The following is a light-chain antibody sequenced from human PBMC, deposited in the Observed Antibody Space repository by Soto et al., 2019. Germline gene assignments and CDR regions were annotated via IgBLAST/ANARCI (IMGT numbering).Light chain of an antibody. CDR3: QQYTNWPPNT. CDR1: QRVYSN. J-gene: IGKJ1*01. V-gene: IGKV3-15*01. CDR2: GAS. Sequence: EIVLTQSPATLSLSPGESATLSCRASQRVYSNLAWYQQRPGQAPRLLIYGASTRATGVPARFSGRGSGTEFTLTISSLQSEDFAVYYCQQYTNWPPNTFGQGTKVDIK.